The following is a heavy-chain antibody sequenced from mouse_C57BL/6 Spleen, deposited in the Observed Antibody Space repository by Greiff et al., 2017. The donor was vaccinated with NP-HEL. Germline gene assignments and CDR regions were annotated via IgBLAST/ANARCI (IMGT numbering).Heavy chain of an antibody. J-gene: IGHJ4*01. Sequence: VKLQESGAELVRPGTSVKVSCKASGYAFTNYLIEWVKQRPGQGLEWIGVINPGSGGTNYNEKFKGKATLTADKSSSTAYMQLSSLTSEDSAVYFCARGVTYYYAMDYWGQGTSVTVSS. CDR2: INPGSGGT. CDR3: ARGVTYYYAMDY. D-gene: IGHD2-5*01. CDR1: GYAFTNYL. V-gene: IGHV1-54*01.